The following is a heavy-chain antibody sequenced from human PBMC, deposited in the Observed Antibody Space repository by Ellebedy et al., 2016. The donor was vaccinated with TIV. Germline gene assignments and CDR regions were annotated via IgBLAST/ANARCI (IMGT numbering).Heavy chain of an antibody. CDR2: IIPIFGTA. J-gene: IGHJ4*02. CDR1: GGTFSSYA. Sequence: SVKVSXKASGGTFSSYAISWVRQAPGQGLEWMGGIIPIFGTANYAQKFQGRVTITADESTSTAYMELSSLRSEDTAVYYCARQATPSDTYYYDSSGADYWGQGTLVTVSS. V-gene: IGHV1-69*13. D-gene: IGHD3-22*01. CDR3: ARQATPSDTYYYDSSGADY.